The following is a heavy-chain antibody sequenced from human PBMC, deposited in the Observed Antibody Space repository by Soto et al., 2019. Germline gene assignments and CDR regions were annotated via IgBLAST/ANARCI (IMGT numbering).Heavy chain of an antibody. Sequence: PSETLSLTCTVSGGSISSYYWSWIRQPPGKGMERIGYIYYSGSTNYNPSLKSRVNISVDTSKNPFSLKLSSVTAADTAVYYCAGADIGYEKYYDDMDVWGKGTTVTVSS. CDR1: GGSISSYY. CDR3: AGADIGYEKYYDDMDV. V-gene: IGHV4-59*01. J-gene: IGHJ6*03. D-gene: IGHD5-12*01. CDR2: IYYSGST.